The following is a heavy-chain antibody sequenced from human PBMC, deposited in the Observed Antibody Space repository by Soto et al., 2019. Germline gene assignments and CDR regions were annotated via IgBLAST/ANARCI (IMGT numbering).Heavy chain of an antibody. J-gene: IGHJ6*02. CDR3: ARGLDSSGYYNYYYGMDG. CDR2: IIPIFGTA. CDR1: GGTFSSYA. V-gene: IGHV1-69*01. Sequence: QVQLVQSGAEVKKPGSSVKVSCKASGGTFSSYAISWVRQATGQGLEWMGGIIPIFGTANYAQKFQGRVTITADESTSTAYMELSSLRSEDTAVYYSARGLDSSGYYNYYYGMDGWVHETTVTVTS. D-gene: IGHD3-22*01.